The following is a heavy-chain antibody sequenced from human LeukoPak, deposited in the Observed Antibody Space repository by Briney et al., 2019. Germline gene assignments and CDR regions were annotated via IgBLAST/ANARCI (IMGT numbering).Heavy chain of an antibody. CDR3: ARGGCSSTSCSWGDY. Sequence: SVKVSCKASGGTFSSYAISWVRQAPGQGLEWMGGIIPIFGTANYAQKFQGRVTITADESTSTAYMELSSLRSEDTAVYYCARGGCSSTSCSWGDYWGQGTLVTVSS. D-gene: IGHD2-2*01. CDR2: IIPIFGTA. CDR1: GGTFSSYA. V-gene: IGHV1-69*01. J-gene: IGHJ4*02.